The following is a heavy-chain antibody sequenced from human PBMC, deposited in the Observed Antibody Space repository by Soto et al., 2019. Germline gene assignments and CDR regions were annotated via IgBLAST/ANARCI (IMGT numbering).Heavy chain of an antibody. V-gene: IGHV5-51*01. J-gene: IGHJ5*02. D-gene: IGHD3-22*01. Sequence: PGESLKISCKGSGYSFTSYWIGWVRQMPGKGLEWMGIIYPGDSDTRYSPSFQGQVTISADKSISTAYLQWSSLKASDTAMYYCARQTYYHDSSGYNWFDPWGQGTLVTVSS. CDR2: IYPGDSDT. CDR3: ARQTYYHDSSGYNWFDP. CDR1: GYSFTSYW.